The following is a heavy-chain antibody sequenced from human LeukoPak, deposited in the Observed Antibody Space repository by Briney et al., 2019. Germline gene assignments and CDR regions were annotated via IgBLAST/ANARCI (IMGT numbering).Heavy chain of an antibody. Sequence: SETLSLTCTVSGGSISSYYWSWIRQPPGKGLEWIGYIYYSGSTNYNPSLKSRVTISVDTSKNQFSLKLGSVTAADTAVYYCARTTPIYYDSSGYHYYFDYWGQGTLVTVSS. CDR3: ARTTPIYYDSSGYHYYFDY. CDR2: IYYSGST. V-gene: IGHV4-59*01. J-gene: IGHJ4*02. D-gene: IGHD3-22*01. CDR1: GGSISSYY.